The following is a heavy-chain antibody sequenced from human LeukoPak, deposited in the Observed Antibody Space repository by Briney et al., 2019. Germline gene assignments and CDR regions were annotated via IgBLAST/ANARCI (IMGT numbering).Heavy chain of an antibody. V-gene: IGHV4-39*01. D-gene: IGHD3-16*01. CDR3: ATLEIGDYYFDY. CDR1: GGSISSRPYY. CDR2: ISYSGSI. J-gene: IGHJ4*02. Sequence: KSSETLSLTCTVSGGSISSRPYYWGWVRQPPGKGLEWIGSISYSGSIHYNPSLKSRVTISVDTSKNHFSLRLSSVTAADTAVYYCATLEIGDYYFDYWGQGTLVTVSS.